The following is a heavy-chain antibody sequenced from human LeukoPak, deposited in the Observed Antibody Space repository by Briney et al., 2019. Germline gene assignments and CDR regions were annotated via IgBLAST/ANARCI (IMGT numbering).Heavy chain of an antibody. CDR1: GYTFTSYD. CDR2: MKPNSGDT. V-gene: IGHV1-8*01. D-gene: IGHD3-10*01. CDR3: ARGGTMVRGVYSYYHLDV. Sequence: GASVKVSCKASGYTFTSYDLNWVRQAAGQGLEWMGWMKPNSGDTGYAQKFQGRVTMTRNTSINTAYMELSSLRSEDTAVYYCARGGTMVRGVYSYYHLDVWGQGTTVTVSS. J-gene: IGHJ6*02.